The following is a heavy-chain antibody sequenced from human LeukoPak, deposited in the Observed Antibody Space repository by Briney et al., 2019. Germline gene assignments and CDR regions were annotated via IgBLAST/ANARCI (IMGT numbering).Heavy chain of an antibody. D-gene: IGHD1-7*01. Sequence: PGGSLRLSCAASGFTFSSYGMHWVRQAPGKGLEWVAFIRYDGSNKYYADSVKGRFTISRDNSKNTLYLQMNSLRAEDTAVYYSVTGTTFDYWGQGTLVTVSS. CDR1: GFTFSSYG. CDR2: IRYDGSNK. CDR3: VTGTTFDY. V-gene: IGHV3-30*02. J-gene: IGHJ4*02.